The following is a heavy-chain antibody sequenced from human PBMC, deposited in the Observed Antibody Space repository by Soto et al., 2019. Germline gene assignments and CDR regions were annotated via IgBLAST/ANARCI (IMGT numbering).Heavy chain of an antibody. V-gene: IGHV1-69*02. D-gene: IGHD3-22*01. CDR1: GGTFSSYT. J-gene: IGHJ4*02. Sequence: ASVKVSCKASGGTFSSYTISWVRQAPGQGLEWMGRIIPILGIANYAQKFRGRVTITADKSTSTAYMELSSLRSEDTAVYYCARASDSSQVSAYWGQGTLVTVSS. CDR2: IIPILGIA. CDR3: ARASDSSQVSAY.